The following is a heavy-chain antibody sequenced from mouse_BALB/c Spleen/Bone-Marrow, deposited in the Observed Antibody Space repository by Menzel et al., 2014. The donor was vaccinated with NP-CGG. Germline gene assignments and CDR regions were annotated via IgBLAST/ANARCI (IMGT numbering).Heavy chain of an antibody. V-gene: IGHV5-17*02. CDR2: ISNGSSTI. J-gene: IGHJ4*01. Sequence: EVKVEESGGGLVQPGGSRKLSCAASGFTFSSFGMHWVRQAPEKGLEWVAYISNGSSTIYYADTVKGRFTISRDNPKNTLFLQMTSLRSGDTAMYYCARKGAMITHYYAMDYWGQGTSVTVSS. D-gene: IGHD2-4*01. CDR3: ARKGAMITHYYAMDY. CDR1: GFTFSSFG.